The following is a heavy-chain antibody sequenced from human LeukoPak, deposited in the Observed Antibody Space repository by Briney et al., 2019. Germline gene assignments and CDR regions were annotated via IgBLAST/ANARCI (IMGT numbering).Heavy chain of an antibody. Sequence: SGTLSLTCTVSDEVITSNNWWSWVRQSPGKGLEWIGEIFHSGTTRYKASLKSRVTISVDTSKNQFSLKLSSVTAADTAVYYCARAQGDYGDYVTFHSWGQGTLVTVSS. V-gene: IGHV4-4*02. CDR2: IFHSGTT. CDR1: DEVITSNNW. CDR3: ARAQGDYGDYVTFHS. D-gene: IGHD4-17*01. J-gene: IGHJ4*02.